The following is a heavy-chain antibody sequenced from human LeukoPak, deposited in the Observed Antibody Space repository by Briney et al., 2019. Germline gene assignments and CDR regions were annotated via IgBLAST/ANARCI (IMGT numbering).Heavy chain of an antibody. Sequence: ASVKVSCKASGGTFSSYAISWVRQAPGQGLEWMGGIIPILGTANYAQKFQGRVTITADESTSTAYMELSSLRSEDTAVYYCAGTYTANSYYYYYGMDVWGQGTTVTVSS. J-gene: IGHJ6*02. CDR3: AGTYTANSYYYYYGMDV. D-gene: IGHD5-18*01. V-gene: IGHV1-69*01. CDR2: IIPILGTA. CDR1: GGTFSSYA.